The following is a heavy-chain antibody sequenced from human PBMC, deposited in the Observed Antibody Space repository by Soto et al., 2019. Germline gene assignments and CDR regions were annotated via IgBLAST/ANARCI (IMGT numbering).Heavy chain of an antibody. CDR2: IYYSGST. CDR1: GGSISSYY. CDR3: ARGVTYYDFWSGYYRRDAFDI. J-gene: IGHJ3*02. Sequence: LSLTCTVSGGSISSYYWSWIRQPPGKGLEWIGYIYYSGSTNYNPSLKGRVTISVDTSKNQFSLKLSSVTAADTAVYYCARGVTYYDFWSGYYRRDAFDIWGQGTMVTVSS. V-gene: IGHV4-59*01. D-gene: IGHD3-3*01.